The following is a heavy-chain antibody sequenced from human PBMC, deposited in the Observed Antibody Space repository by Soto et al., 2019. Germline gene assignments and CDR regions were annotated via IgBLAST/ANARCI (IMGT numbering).Heavy chain of an antibody. D-gene: IGHD5-18*01. CDR1: GGSFSGYY. V-gene: IGHV4-34*01. J-gene: IGHJ4*02. Sequence: SETLSLTCAVYGGSFSGYYWSWIRQPPGKGLEWIGEINHSGSTNYNPSLKSRVTISVDTSKNQFSLKLSSVTAADTAVYYCARCPHVDTAMVLNFDYWGQGTLVTVSS. CDR2: INHSGST. CDR3: ARCPHVDTAMVLNFDY.